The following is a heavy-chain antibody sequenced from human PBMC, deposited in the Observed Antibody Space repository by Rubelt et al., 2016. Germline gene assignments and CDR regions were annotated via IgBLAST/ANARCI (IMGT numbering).Heavy chain of an antibody. CDR2: IYYSGST. D-gene: IGHD2-15*01. CDR3: ARDRFPEEVVDY. V-gene: IGHV4-39*07. CDR1: GGSISSSSYY. J-gene: IGHJ4*02. Sequence: QLQLQESGPGLVKPSETLSLTCTVSGGSISSSSYYWGWIRQPPGKGLEWIGSIYYSGSTYYNPSLKSRVTIAVDASKDQFSLKLSSVTAADTAVYYCARDRFPEEVVDYWGQGTLVTVSS.